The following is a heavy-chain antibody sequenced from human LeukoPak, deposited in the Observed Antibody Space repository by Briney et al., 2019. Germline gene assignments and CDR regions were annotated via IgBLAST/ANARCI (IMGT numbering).Heavy chain of an antibody. CDR2: LSGSGITT. D-gene: IGHD5-12*01. J-gene: IGHJ5*02. CDR3: AREDSGYEYSPFYL. V-gene: IGHV3-23*01. CDR1: GFTFSNSA. Sequence: PGGSLRLSCAASGFTFSNSAMSWVRQAPGKGLEWVSTLSGSGITTYYADSVKGRFTISRDNSKNTLYLQMNSLRAEDTAVYYCAREDSGYEYSPFYLWGQGILVTVSS.